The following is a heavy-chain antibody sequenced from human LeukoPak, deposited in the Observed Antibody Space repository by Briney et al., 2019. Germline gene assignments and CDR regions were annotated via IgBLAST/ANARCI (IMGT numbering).Heavy chain of an antibody. Sequence: TSETLSLTCAVYGGSFSGYCWSWIRQPPGKGLEWIGEINHSGSTNYNPSLKSRVTISVDTSKNQFSLKLSSVTAADTAVYYCARGQRVITFGGVMRAFDIWGQGTMVTVSS. V-gene: IGHV4-34*01. CDR3: ARGQRVITFGGVMRAFDI. CDR1: GGSFSGYC. J-gene: IGHJ3*02. CDR2: INHSGST. D-gene: IGHD3-16*01.